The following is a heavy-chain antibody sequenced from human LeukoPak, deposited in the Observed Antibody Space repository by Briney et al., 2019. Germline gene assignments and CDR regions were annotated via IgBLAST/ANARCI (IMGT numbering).Heavy chain of an antibody. CDR1: GYXFNIYG. V-gene: IGHV1-18*04. Sequence: ASVKVSCKASGYXFNIYGITWVRQAPGQGLEWMGWISAYNGNTNYAQKLQGRVTMTTDTATSTAYMELRSLRSDDTAVYYCARDNSATSDCSSTSCYHFHYWGQGTLVTVSS. D-gene: IGHD2-2*01. J-gene: IGHJ4*02. CDR3: ARDNSATSDCSSTSCYHFHY. CDR2: ISAYNGNT.